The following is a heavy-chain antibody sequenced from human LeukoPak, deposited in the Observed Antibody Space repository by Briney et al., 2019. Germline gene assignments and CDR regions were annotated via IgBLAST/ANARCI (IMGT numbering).Heavy chain of an antibody. J-gene: IGHJ4*02. V-gene: IGHV1-2*02. CDR1: GYTFTGYY. CDR3: ARGYYNILTGYYIDYFDY. CDR2: INPNSGGT. D-gene: IGHD3-9*01. Sequence: ASVKVSCKASGYTFTGYYMHWVRQAPGQGREWMGWINPNSGGTNYAQKFQGRVTMTRDTSISTAYMELSRLRSDDTAVYYCARGYYNILTGYYIDYFDYWGQGTLVTVSS.